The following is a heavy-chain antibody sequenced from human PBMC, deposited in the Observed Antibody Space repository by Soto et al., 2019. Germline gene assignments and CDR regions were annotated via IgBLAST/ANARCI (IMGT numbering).Heavy chain of an antibody. CDR3: ARGVHYDSSGYYYFY. D-gene: IGHD3-22*01. J-gene: IGHJ4*02. CDR1: GGTFSSYA. Sequence: QVQLVQSGAEVKKPGSSVKVSCKASGGTFSSYAIDWVRQAPGQGLEWMGGIIPLFGTANYAQKFQGKITSTADESTSTVYMELRSLRSEDTAVYYCARGVHYDSSGYYYFYWGQGTLVTVSS. V-gene: IGHV1-69*01. CDR2: IIPLFGTA.